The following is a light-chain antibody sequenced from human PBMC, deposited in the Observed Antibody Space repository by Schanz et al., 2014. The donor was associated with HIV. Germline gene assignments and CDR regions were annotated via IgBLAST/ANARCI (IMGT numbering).Light chain of an antibody. CDR2: KAS. V-gene: IGKV1-5*03. CDR3: QQLNSYSLT. J-gene: IGKJ4*01. CDR1: QNIGTW. Sequence: QMIQSPSTLSASVGDRVTITCRASQNIGTWLAWYQQRPGKAPNLLIYKASNLHTGVPSRFSGSGSGTEFTLTISSLQPEDSATYYCQQLNSYSLTFGGGTKVEIK.